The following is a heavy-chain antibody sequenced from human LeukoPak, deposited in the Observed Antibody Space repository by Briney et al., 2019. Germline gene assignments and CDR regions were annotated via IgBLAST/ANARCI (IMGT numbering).Heavy chain of an antibody. CDR1: GYTFTSYG. V-gene: IGHV1-18*01. J-gene: IGHJ4*02. D-gene: IGHD1-14*01. Sequence: ASVKVSCKASGYTFTSYGISWVRQAPGQGLEWMGWISAYNGNTKYSQKFQGRVTITRDTSASTAYMELSSLRSEDTAVYYCARVVNWNHLTPDYWGQGTLVTVSS. CDR2: ISAYNGNT. CDR3: ARVVNWNHLTPDY.